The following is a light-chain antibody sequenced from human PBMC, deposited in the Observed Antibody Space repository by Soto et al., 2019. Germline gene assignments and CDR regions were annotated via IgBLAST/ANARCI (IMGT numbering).Light chain of an antibody. CDR1: SSDVGGYNF. CDR2: EVA. Sequence: LAQTASVAGSPVHTITIFCTGTSSDVGGYNFVSWYQQHPGKAPKLIVHEVANRLSGVSGRFSGSKSGNTAFLTISGLQAEEEAVYYCCSHSSSITWIFGGGTQLTVL. V-gene: IGLV2-14*03. CDR3: CSHSSSITWI. J-gene: IGLJ2*01.